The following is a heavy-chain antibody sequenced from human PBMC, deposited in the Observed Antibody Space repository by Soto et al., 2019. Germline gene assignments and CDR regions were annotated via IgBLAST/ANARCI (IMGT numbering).Heavy chain of an antibody. Sequence: QVQLVESGGGVVQPGRSLRLSCAASGFTFNNYGMIWVRQAPGKGLEWVAVLWHDGINKYHAESVKGRFAISRDDSTNTLYLQMNSLRVDDTGIYYCARDASYGDFDYESWGQGTLVTVSS. CDR3: ARDASYGDFDYES. D-gene: IGHD2-21*02. V-gene: IGHV3-33*01. CDR2: LWHDGINK. CDR1: GFTFNNYG. J-gene: IGHJ5*02.